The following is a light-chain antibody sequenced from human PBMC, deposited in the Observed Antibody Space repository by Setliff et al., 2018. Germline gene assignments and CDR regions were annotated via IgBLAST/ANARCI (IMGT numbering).Light chain of an antibody. J-gene: IGLJ1*01. CDR1: SSNIGAAYD. CDR3: QSYDSSLSGYV. V-gene: IGLV1-40*01. Sequence: SVLTQPPSVSVAPGQRVTISCTGSSSNIGAAYDVHWYQHLPGTAPKLLIFANSNRPSGVPDRFSGSKSGTSASLAITGLQAEDEADYYCQSYDSSLSGYVFGTGTKVTVL. CDR2: ANS.